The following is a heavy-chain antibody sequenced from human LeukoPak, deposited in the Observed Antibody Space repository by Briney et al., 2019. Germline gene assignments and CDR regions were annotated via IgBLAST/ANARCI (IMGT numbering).Heavy chain of an antibody. Sequence: GGSLRLSCAASGFTFSTYWMSWVRQAPGRGLEWVANIKRDGSEQYYVDSVKGRFTILRDNAKNSLYLQMNNLRAEDTAVYYCAKSGGTWYESVAFDFWGQGTMVTVSS. CDR3: AKSGGTWYESVAFDF. CDR2: IKRDGSEQ. D-gene: IGHD6-13*01. V-gene: IGHV3-7*02. CDR1: GFTFSTYW. J-gene: IGHJ3*01.